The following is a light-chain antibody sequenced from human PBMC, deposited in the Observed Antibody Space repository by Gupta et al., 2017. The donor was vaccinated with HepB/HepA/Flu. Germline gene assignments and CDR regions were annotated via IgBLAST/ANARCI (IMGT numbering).Light chain of an antibody. J-gene: IGLJ2*01. CDR3: QSYDSSLSGSEL. Sequence: QSVLTPPPSVSGAPGQRVTISCTGSSSNIEAGYDVHWYQQLPGTAPKLLIYVNSNRPSGVPDRFSGSKSGTSASLAITGLQAEDEADYYCQSYDSSLSGSELFGGGTKLTVL. CDR2: VNS. CDR1: SSNIEAGYD. V-gene: IGLV1-40*01.